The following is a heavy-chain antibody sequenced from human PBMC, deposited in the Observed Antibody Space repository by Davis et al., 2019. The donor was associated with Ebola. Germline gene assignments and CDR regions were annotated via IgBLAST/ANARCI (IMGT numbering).Heavy chain of an antibody. CDR3: AREWYDILTGPYGMDV. CDR1: GDSVSSNTAA. J-gene: IGHJ6*02. Sequence: SETLSLTCAISGDSVSSNTAAWNWIRQSPSRGLEWLGRTYYRSKWSNDYAKSLKGRITINPDTSKNQFSLKLSSVTAADTAVYYCAREWYDILTGPYGMDVRGQGTTVTVSS. CDR2: TYYRSKWSN. D-gene: IGHD3-9*01. V-gene: IGHV6-1*01.